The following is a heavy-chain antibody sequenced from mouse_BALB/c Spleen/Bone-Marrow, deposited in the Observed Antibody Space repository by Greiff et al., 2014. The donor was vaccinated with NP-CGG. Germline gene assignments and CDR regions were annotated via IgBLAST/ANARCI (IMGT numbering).Heavy chain of an antibody. Sequence: VQLQQSGAELVRPGTSVKMSCKAAGYTFTNYWIGWVKQRPGHGLEWIGDIYPGDNYTNYNEKFKGKATLTADTSSSTAYMQLSSLTSEDSAIYYCTRGGYDYTWSAYWGQGTLVTVSA. CDR3: TRGGYDYTWSAY. V-gene: IGHV1-63*02. CDR2: IYPGDNYT. CDR1: GYTFTNYW. D-gene: IGHD2-4*01. J-gene: IGHJ3*01.